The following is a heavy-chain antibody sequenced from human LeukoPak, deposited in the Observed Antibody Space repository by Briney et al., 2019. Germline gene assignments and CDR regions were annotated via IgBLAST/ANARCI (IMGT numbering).Heavy chain of an antibody. V-gene: IGHV4-30-2*02. CDR1: GGSISSGGYY. CDR2: IYHSGST. J-gene: IGHJ4*02. Sequence: SQTLSLTCTVSGGSISSGGYYWSWIRQPPGKGLEWIGYIYHSGSTYYNPSLKSRVTISVDTSKNQFSLKLSSVTAADTAVFYCARSHYGSGSYDYWGQGTLVTVSS. D-gene: IGHD3-10*01. CDR3: ARSHYGSGSYDY.